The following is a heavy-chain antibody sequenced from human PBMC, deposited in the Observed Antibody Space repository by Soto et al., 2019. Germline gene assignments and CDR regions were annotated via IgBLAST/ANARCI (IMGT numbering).Heavy chain of an antibody. CDR1: GFTFSSYA. J-gene: IGHJ4*02. CDR3: AKEIEGYCSGGSCYSKPIDY. Sequence: PGGSLRLSCAASGFTFSSYAMSWVRQAPGKGLEWVSAISGSGGSTYYADSVKGRFTISRDNSKNTLYLQMNSLRAEDTAVYYCAKEIEGYCSGGSCYSKPIDYWCQGTLVTISS. V-gene: IGHV3-23*01. D-gene: IGHD2-15*01. CDR2: ISGSGGST.